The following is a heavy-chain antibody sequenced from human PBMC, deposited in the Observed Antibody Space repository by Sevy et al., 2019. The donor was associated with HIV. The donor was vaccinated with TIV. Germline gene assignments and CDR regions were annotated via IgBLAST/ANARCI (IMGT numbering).Heavy chain of an antibody. Sequence: GGSLRLSCAASGFTFSNYDMSWVRQAPGKGLEWVSSISRGGGTYYADAVNGRFTISRDNSKNTLSVQMNSLRVEDTAVYYCAKQWDSGGWYPFDYWGQGTLVTVSS. CDR3: AKQWDSGGWYPFDY. D-gene: IGHD6-19*01. CDR2: ISRGGGT. J-gene: IGHJ4*02. CDR1: GFTFSNYD. V-gene: IGHV3-23*01.